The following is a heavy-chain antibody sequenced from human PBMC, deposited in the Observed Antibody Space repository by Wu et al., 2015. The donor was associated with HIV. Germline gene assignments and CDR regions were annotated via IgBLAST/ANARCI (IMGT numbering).Heavy chain of an antibody. J-gene: IGHJ4*02. D-gene: IGHD6-13*01. Sequence: QVQLVQSGAEVKKPGASVKVSCKASGYTFTSYYMHWVRQAPGQGLEWMGIINPSGGSTSYAQKFQGRVTMTRDTSTSTVYMELSSLRSEDTAVYYCARVRVFGIAEDKYYFDYVGPRERWSPSPQ. CDR1: GYTFTSYY. V-gene: IGHV1-46*01. CDR3: ARVRVFGIAEDKYYFDY. CDR2: INPSGGST.